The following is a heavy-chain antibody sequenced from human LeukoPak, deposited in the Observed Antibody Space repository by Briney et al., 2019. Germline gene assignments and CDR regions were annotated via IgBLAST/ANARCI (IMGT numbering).Heavy chain of an antibody. CDR1: GYTFTASY. CDR2: INPNNGGT. D-gene: IGHD1-26*01. Sequence: ASVKVSCKASGYTFTASYIHWVRQAPGQGLEWMAWINPNNGGTNYPQKFQGRVTMTRDTSISTVYMELSSLRSDDTAVYYCARDWAWATVGATLGIWGQGTMVTVSS. J-gene: IGHJ3*02. V-gene: IGHV1-2*02. CDR3: ARDWAWATVGATLGI.